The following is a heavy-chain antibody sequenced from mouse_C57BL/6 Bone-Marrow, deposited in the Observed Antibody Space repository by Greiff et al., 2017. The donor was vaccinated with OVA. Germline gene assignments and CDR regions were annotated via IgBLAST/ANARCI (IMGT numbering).Heavy chain of an antibody. Sequence: QVQLQQPGAELVMPGASVKLSCKASGYTFTSYWMHWVKQRPGQGLEWIGEIDPSDSYTNYNQKFKGKSTLTVDKSSSTAYMQLSSLTSEDSAVYYCARSYYYGSPYAMDYWGQGTSVTVSS. V-gene: IGHV1-69*01. CDR3: ARSYYYGSPYAMDY. J-gene: IGHJ4*01. D-gene: IGHD1-1*01. CDR1: GYTFTSYW. CDR2: IDPSDSYT.